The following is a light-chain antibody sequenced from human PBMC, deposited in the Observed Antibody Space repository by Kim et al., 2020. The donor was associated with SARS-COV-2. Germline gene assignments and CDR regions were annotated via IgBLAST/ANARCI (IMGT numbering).Light chain of an antibody. CDR1: TGAVAGGYY. J-gene: IGLJ2*01. CDR2: STS. CDR3: LLYYGGAQGV. Sequence: GGTGTTTGACRTGAVAGGYYPNWFQQKPGQAPRALIYSTSNKHSWTPARFSGSRLGGKAALTLAGVQPEDEAEYYCLLYYGGAQGVFGGGTQLTVL. V-gene: IGLV7-43*01.